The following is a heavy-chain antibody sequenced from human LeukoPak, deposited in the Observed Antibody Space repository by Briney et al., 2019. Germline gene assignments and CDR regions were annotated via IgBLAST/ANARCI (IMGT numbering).Heavy chain of an antibody. J-gene: IGHJ3*02. CDR3: ARYSDAFDI. CDR1: GFTFSSYG. D-gene: IGHD2-21*01. V-gene: IGHV3-33*01. CDR2: IWYDGSNK. Sequence: GGSLRLSCAASGFTFSSYGMHWVRQAPGKGLEWVAVIWYDGSNKYYADSVKGRFTISRDNSKNTLFLQMNSLRAEDTAVYYCARYSDAFDIWGQGTMVTVSS.